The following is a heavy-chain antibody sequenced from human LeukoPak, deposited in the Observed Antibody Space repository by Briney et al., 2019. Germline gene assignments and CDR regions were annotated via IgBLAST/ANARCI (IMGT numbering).Heavy chain of an antibody. D-gene: IGHD4-17*01. CDR1: GYTFTGYY. V-gene: IGHV1-2*02. Sequence: ASVKVSCKASGYTFTGYYMHWVRQAPGQGLEWMGWINPNSGGTNYAQKFQGRVTKTRDTSISTAYMELSRLRSDDTAVYYCARTRGYGDFYFDYWGQGTLVTVSS. J-gene: IGHJ4*02. CDR2: INPNSGGT. CDR3: ARTRGYGDFYFDY.